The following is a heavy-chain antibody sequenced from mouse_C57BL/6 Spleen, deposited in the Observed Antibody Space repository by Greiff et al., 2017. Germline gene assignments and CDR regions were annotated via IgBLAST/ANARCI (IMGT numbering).Heavy chain of an antibody. Sequence: EVKLVESGGGLVQPGGSLKLSCAASGFTFSDYYMYWVRQTPEKRLEWVAYISNGGGSTYYPDTVKGRFTISRDNAKNTLYLQMSRLKSEDTAMHYCARLGSYVYWYFDVWGTGTTVTVSS. J-gene: IGHJ1*03. CDR1: GFTFSDYY. CDR3: ARLGSYVYWYFDV. CDR2: ISNGGGST. V-gene: IGHV5-12*01. D-gene: IGHD1-1*02.